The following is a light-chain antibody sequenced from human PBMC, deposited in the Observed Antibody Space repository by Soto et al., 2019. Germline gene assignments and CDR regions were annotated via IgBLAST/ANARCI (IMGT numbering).Light chain of an antibody. V-gene: IGKV3-15*01. CDR1: QSVSSY. Sequence: EIVLTQSPATLSLSPGERAXLSCIASQSVSSYLAWYQQKPGQSPRLLIYGASTRATGLPARFSGSGSGTQFTLTISSLQSEDFAVYYCQQYNNLPPWTFAQ. CDR3: QQYNNLPPWT. CDR2: GAS. J-gene: IGKJ1*01.